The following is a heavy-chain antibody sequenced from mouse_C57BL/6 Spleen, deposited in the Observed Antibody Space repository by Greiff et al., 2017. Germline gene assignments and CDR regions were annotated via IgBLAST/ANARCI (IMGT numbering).Heavy chain of an antibody. Sequence: QVHVKQPGAELVKPGASVKLSCKASGYTFTSYWMHWVKQRPGRGLEWIGRIDPNSGGTKYNEKFKSKATLTVDKPSSTAYMQLSSLTSEDSAVYYCARWAITTVVAPMDYWGQGTSVTVSS. J-gene: IGHJ4*01. CDR1: GYTFTSYW. V-gene: IGHV1-72*01. D-gene: IGHD1-1*01. CDR2: IDPNSGGT. CDR3: ARWAITTVVAPMDY.